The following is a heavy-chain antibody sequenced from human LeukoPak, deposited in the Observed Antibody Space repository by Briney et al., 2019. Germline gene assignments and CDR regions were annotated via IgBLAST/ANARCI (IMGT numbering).Heavy chain of an antibody. D-gene: IGHD4-17*01. J-gene: IGHJ4*02. Sequence: SETLSLTCSVSGYSISTGSYWGWIRQPPGKGLEWIGSIYHSGSTYYKPSLKSRVTISVDTSKNQFFLKLSSVTAADTAVYFCARETEYGDYGDWGQGTLVTVSS. CDR3: ARETEYGDYGD. CDR2: IYHSGST. CDR1: GYSISTGSY. V-gene: IGHV4-38-2*02.